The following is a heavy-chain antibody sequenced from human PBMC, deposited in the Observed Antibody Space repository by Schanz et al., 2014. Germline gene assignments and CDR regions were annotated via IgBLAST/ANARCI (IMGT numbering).Heavy chain of an antibody. V-gene: IGHV3-7*02. Sequence: EVQLLESGGGLVQPGGSLRLSCAASGFTFSTSAMSWVRQAPGKGPEWVANIKHDGSVKDYVDSVEGRFTISRDNAKNSLFLQMNSLRAEDTAVYYCLAPDYGMDVWGQGTTVTVSS. J-gene: IGHJ6*02. CDR2: IKHDGSVK. CDR1: GFTFSTSA. CDR3: LAPDYGMDV.